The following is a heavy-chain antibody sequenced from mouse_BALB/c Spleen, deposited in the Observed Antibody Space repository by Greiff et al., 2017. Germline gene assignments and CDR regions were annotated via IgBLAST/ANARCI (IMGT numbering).Heavy chain of an antibody. D-gene: IGHD1-1*01. J-gene: IGHJ3*01. CDR2: IWGDGST. CDR3: ARVHYYGSSSSWLAY. Sequence: QVQLKESGPGLVAPSQSLSITCTVSGFSLTGYGVNWVRQPPGKGLEWLGMIWGDGSTDYNSALKSRLSISKDNSKSQVFLKMNSLQTDDTARYYCARVHYYGSSSSWLAYWGQGTLVTVSA. V-gene: IGHV2-6-7*01. CDR1: GFSLTGYG.